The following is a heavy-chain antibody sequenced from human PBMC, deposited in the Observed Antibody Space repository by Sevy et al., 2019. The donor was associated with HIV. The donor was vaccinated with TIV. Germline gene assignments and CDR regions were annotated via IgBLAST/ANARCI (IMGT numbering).Heavy chain of an antibody. Sequence: GGSLRLSCAASGFTFSSYAMSWVRQAPGKGLEWVSAISGSGGSTYYADSVKGRFTISRDNSKNTLYLQMNSLRVEDTAVYYCAKDIVVVVAAHDGMDVWGQGTTVTVSS. CDR2: ISGSGGST. CDR3: AKDIVVVVAAHDGMDV. V-gene: IGHV3-23*01. D-gene: IGHD2-15*01. CDR1: GFTFSSYA. J-gene: IGHJ6*02.